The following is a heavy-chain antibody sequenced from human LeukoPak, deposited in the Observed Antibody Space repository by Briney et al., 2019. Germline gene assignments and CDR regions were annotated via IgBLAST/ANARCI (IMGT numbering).Heavy chain of an antibody. V-gene: IGHV4-39*07. CDR3: ARDQYYYDSSGYLTFDY. CDR1: GGSISSSSYY. CDR2: IYYSGST. D-gene: IGHD3-22*01. Sequence: SETLSLTCTVSGGSISSSSYYWGWIRQPPGKGLEWIGSIYYSGSTNYNPSLKSRVTMSVDTSKNQFSLKLSSVTAADTAVYYCARDQYYYDSSGYLTFDYWGQGTLVTVSS. J-gene: IGHJ4*02.